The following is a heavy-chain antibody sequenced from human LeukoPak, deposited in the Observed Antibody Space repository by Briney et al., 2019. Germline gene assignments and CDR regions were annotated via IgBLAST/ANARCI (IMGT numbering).Heavy chain of an antibody. CDR3: ARVGLTTAAGTYDY. Sequence: GGSLRLSCAASGFTFSDYYMTWIRQAPGKGLEWLSYISGSGSPTNYADSVKGRFTISRDSAENSLYLQMNSLRAEDTAVYYCARVGLTTAAGTYDYWGQGTLVTVSS. D-gene: IGHD6-13*01. V-gene: IGHV3-11*06. CDR2: ISGSGSPT. J-gene: IGHJ4*02. CDR1: GFTFSDYY.